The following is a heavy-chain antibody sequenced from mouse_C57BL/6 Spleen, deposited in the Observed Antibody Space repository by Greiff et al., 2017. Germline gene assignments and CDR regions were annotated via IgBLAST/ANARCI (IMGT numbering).Heavy chain of an antibody. CDR3: ARGYYGSSGFAY. D-gene: IGHD1-1*01. CDR1: GYTFTSYW. Sequence: QVQLQQPGAELVRPGSSVKLSCNASGYTFTSYWMHWVKQRPIQGLEWIGNIDPSDSETHYNQKFKDKATLTVDKSSSTAYMQLSSLTSEDSAVDYCARGYYGSSGFAYWGQGTLVTVSA. J-gene: IGHJ3*01. V-gene: IGHV1-52*01. CDR2: IDPSDSET.